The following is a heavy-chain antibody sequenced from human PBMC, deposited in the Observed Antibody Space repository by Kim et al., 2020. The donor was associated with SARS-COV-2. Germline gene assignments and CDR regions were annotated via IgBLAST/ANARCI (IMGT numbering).Heavy chain of an antibody. D-gene: IGHD2-15*01. J-gene: IGHJ4*02. CDR1: GFTFSSYW. CDR2: IKQDGSEK. V-gene: IGHV3-7*01. Sequence: GGSLRLSCAASGFTFSSYWMSWVRQAPGKGLEWVANIKQDGSEKYYVDSVKGRFTISRDNAKNSLYLQMNSLRAEDTAVYYCARPRELGSPPHYYFDYWGQGTLVTVSS. CDR3: ARPRELGSPPHYYFDY.